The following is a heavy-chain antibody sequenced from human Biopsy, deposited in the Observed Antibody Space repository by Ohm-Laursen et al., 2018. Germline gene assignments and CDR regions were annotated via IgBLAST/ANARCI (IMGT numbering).Heavy chain of an antibody. Sequence: AASVKVSCKVSGYTFTTYYIHWVRQAPGQGLEWMGIINPGGNSTAYTQNFQGRVTMTWDTSTTTVYMELSSLRSEDTAVYYCVRDYEVYAKTDCFDPWGQGTLVTVSS. CDR3: VRDYEVYAKTDCFDP. V-gene: IGHV1-46*01. CDR2: INPGGNST. D-gene: IGHD2-8*01. CDR1: GYTFTTYY. J-gene: IGHJ5*02.